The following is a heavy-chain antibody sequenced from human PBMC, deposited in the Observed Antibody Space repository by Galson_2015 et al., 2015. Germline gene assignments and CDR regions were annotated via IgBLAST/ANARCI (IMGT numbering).Heavy chain of an antibody. D-gene: IGHD3-10*01. Sequence: CAISGDSVSSNTATWNWIRQSPSRGLEWLGRTYYRSKWSTDYAVSVRSRITINPDTSMNQFSLQLKSVTPDDTAVYYCARAKYDYSSGSSLNRFDSWGQGILVTVSS. J-gene: IGHJ5*01. CDR1: GDSVSSNTAT. CDR3: ARAKYDYSSGSSLNRFDS. CDR2: TYYRSKWST. V-gene: IGHV6-1*01.